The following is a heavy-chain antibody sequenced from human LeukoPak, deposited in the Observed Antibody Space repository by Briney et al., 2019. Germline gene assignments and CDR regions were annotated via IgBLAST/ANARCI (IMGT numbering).Heavy chain of an antibody. V-gene: IGHV1-46*01. Sequence: GASVKVSCKASGYTFTSYYMHWVRQAPGQGLEWMGIINPSGGSTSYAQKFQGRVTMTRDTSTSTAYMELRSLRSDDTAVYYCARGSLGTHYYDSSGYGDWGQGTLVTVSS. J-gene: IGHJ4*02. CDR3: ARGSLGTHYYDSSGYGD. CDR2: INPSGGST. D-gene: IGHD3-22*01. CDR1: GYTFTSYY.